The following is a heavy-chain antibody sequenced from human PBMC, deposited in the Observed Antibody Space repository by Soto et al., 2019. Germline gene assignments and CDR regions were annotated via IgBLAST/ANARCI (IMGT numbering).Heavy chain of an antibody. J-gene: IGHJ4*02. CDR2: IIPIFGTA. Sequence: SVKVSCKASGGTFSSYAIIWVRQAPGQGLEWMGGIIPIFGTANYAQKFQGRVTITADESTSTAYMELSSLRSEDTAVYYCAGRLRYFDWFPDYSGQGTLVTVSS. D-gene: IGHD3-9*01. V-gene: IGHV1-69*13. CDR3: AGRLRYFDWFPDY. CDR1: GGTFSSYA.